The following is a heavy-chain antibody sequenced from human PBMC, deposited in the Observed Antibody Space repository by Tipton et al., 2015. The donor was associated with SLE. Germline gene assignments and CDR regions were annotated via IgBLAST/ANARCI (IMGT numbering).Heavy chain of an antibody. D-gene: IGHD7-27*01. CDR1: GDSINSRGYY. V-gene: IGHV4-31*03. CDR2: FYSTGNT. Sequence: TLSLTCTVSGDSINSRGYYWTWIRQHPGKGLEWIGYFYSTGNTYYNPSLRSRVTISVDTSKNQFSLKLSSVTAADTAVYYCARDQGGPNWGLFDYWGQGTLVTVSS. CDR3: ARDQGGPNWGLFDY. J-gene: IGHJ4*02.